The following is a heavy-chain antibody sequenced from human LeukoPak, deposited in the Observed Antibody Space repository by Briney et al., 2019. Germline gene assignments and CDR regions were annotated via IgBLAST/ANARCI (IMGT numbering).Heavy chain of an antibody. CDR3: AMEEYPTYFQH. CDR1: GGSISSYY. CDR2: IYYSGST. Sequence: SETLSLTGTVSGGSISSYYWSWIRQPPGKGLEWIGYIYYSGSTNYNPSLKSRVPISVDTSKNQFSLKLSSVTAADPAVYYCAMEEYPTYFQHWGQGTLVTVSS. V-gene: IGHV4-59*01. D-gene: IGHD6-6*01. J-gene: IGHJ1*01.